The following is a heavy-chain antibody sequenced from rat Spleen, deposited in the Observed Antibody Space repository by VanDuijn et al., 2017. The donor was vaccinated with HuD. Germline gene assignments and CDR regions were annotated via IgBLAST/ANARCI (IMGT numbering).Heavy chain of an antibody. CDR3: TRGWLSPYNWFAY. D-gene: IGHD1-12*03. CDR2: IIYDGSTT. Sequence: EVQLVASGGGLVQPGRSLKLSCVASGFTFSNCDMAWVRQAPKKGLEWVATIIYDGSTTYYRDSVKGRFTISRDNAKSTLYLQMNSLRSEDTATYYCTRGWLSPYNWFAYWGQGTLVTVSS. CDR1: GFTFSNCD. V-gene: IGHV5-7*01. J-gene: IGHJ3*01.